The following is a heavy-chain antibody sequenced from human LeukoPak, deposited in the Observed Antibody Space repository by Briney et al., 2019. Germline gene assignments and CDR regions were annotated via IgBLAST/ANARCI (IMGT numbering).Heavy chain of an antibody. D-gene: IGHD3-10*01. Sequence: PSETLCLTCTDSGGSISSYYWSWIRQPPGKGLEWIGYICSSGSTNYNPSLKSRVTISVDTSKDQFSLKLTSVTAADTAVYYCARTYYFGSGSYHFDYWGQGTLVTVSS. CDR2: ICSSGST. J-gene: IGHJ4*02. CDR1: GGSISSYY. V-gene: IGHV4-59*08. CDR3: ARTYYFGSGSYHFDY.